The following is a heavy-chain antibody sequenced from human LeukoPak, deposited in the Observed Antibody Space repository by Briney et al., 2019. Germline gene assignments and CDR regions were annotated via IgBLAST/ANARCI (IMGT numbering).Heavy chain of an antibody. CDR3: TKHLRRRSVMSTLTADFDS. Sequence: GGTLRLSCVASGFTFSTYAMSWVRHAPRKVLEWVSTISGSVASTFYAASVEGRFTISRTSSKITLFLQIDGLRAEDTALYCCTKHLRRRSVMSTLTADFDSWGQGTLVTVSS. V-gene: IGHV3-23*01. CDR2: ISGSVAST. J-gene: IGHJ4*02. D-gene: IGHD2-21*02. CDR1: GFTFSTYA.